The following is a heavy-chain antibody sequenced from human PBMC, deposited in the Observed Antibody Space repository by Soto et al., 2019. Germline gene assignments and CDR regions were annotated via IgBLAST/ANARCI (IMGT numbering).Heavy chain of an antibody. Sequence: PGESLKISCKSSGYSFTSYWIGWVRQMPGKGLEWMGIIYPGDSDTRYSPSFQGQVTISADKSISTAYLQWSSLKASDTAMYYCARQNSLVYCSGGSCYAPYYYYGMDFWGQGTTVTVSS. CDR3: ARQNSLVYCSGGSCYAPYYYYGMDF. J-gene: IGHJ6*02. D-gene: IGHD2-15*01. V-gene: IGHV5-51*01. CDR2: IYPGDSDT. CDR1: GYSFTSYW.